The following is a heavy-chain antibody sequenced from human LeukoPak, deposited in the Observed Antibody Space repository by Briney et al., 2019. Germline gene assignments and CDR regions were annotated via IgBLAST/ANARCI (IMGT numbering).Heavy chain of an antibody. CDR2: IYHRGST. D-gene: IGHD4-17*01. Sequence: PSETLSLTCTVSGYPISSGYYWGWIRQPPGKGLEWIGGIYHRGSTYYNPSLKSRVTIVDTSKNQFSLKLNSVTAADTAVYYCANYGPQFDYWGQGTLVTVSS. CDR1: GYPISSGYY. J-gene: IGHJ4*02. CDR3: ANYGPQFDY. V-gene: IGHV4-38-2*02.